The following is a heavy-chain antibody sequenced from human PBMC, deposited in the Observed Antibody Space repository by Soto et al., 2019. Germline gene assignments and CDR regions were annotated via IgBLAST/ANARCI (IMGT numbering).Heavy chain of an antibody. CDR2: IIPILGIA. Sequence: QVQLVQSGAEVKKPGSSVKVSCKASGGTFSSYTISWVRQAPGQGLEWMGRIIPILGIANYAQKFQGRVTIPADKXTSTAYMELSSLRSEDTAVYYCARVRGDGYNPFDYWGQGTLVTVSS. D-gene: IGHD5-12*01. CDR3: ARVRGDGYNPFDY. V-gene: IGHV1-69*02. J-gene: IGHJ4*02. CDR1: GGTFSSYT.